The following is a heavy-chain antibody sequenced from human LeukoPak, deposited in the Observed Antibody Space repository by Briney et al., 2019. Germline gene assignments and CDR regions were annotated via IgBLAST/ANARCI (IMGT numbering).Heavy chain of an antibody. CDR2: IYHSGST. V-gene: IGHV4-30-2*01. CDR1: GGSISSGGYS. D-gene: IGHD3-3*01. Sequence: SETLSLTCAVSGGSISSGGYSWSWIRQPPGKGLEWIGYIYHSGSTYYNPSLKSRVTISVDRSKNQFSLKLSSVTAADTAVYYCARGSLRFLEWLLEFDYWGQGTLVTVS. CDR3: ARGSLRFLEWLLEFDY. J-gene: IGHJ4*02.